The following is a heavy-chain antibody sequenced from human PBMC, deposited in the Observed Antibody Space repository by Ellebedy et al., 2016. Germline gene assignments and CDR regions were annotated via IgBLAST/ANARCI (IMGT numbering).Heavy chain of an antibody. J-gene: IGHJ4*02. V-gene: IGHV1-18*01. CDR2: ISVGSGHT. Sequence: ASVKVSCKASGYTFTNYGVSWVRQAPGQGLEWMGWISVGSGHTDYEQKSQGRVSLTIETSPTGAYMEAYMELRSLRSDDTAVYYCARDDGWAVDFWGQGTLVTVSS. CDR1: GYTFTNYG. CDR3: ARDDGWAVDF. D-gene: IGHD1-26*01.